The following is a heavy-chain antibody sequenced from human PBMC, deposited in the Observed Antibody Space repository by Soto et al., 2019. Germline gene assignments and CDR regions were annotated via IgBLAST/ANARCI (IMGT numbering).Heavy chain of an antibody. V-gene: IGHV4-34*01. D-gene: IGHD6-13*01. CDR1: GGSFSGYY. J-gene: IGHJ4*02. Sequence: SETLSLTCAVYGGSFSGYYWSWIRQPPGKGLEWIGEINHSGSTNYNPSLKSRVTISVDTSKNQFSLKLSSVTAADTAVYYCARVRYSSSWYSVYFDYWGQGTLVTVS. CDR3: ARVRYSSSWYSVYFDY. CDR2: INHSGST.